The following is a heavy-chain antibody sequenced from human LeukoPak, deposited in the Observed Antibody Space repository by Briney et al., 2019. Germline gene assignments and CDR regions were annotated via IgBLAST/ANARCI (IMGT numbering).Heavy chain of an antibody. Sequence: NTSETLSLTCTVSGGSISSYYWGWIRQPPGKGLEWIGSIYYSGSTYYNPSLKSRVTISVDTSKNQFSLKLSSVTAADTAVYYCAAYRFDYSNHFDYWGQGTLVTVSS. CDR2: IYYSGST. D-gene: IGHD4-11*01. V-gene: IGHV4-39*01. CDR3: AAYRFDYSNHFDY. CDR1: GGSISSYY. J-gene: IGHJ4*02.